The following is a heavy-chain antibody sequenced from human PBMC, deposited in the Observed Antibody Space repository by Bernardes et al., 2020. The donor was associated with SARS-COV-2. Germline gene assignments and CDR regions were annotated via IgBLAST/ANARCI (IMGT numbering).Heavy chain of an antibody. Sequence: SETLSLTCTVSGGSISSGGYYWSWIRQHPGKGLEWIGYIYYSGSTYYNPSLKSRVTISVDTSKNQFSLKLSSVTAADTAVYYCARGGGYSSSWLTYYYYGMDVWGQGTTVTVSS. CDR1: GGSISSGGYY. J-gene: IGHJ6*02. CDR2: IYYSGST. V-gene: IGHV4-31*03. CDR3: ARGGGYSSSWLTYYYYGMDV. D-gene: IGHD6-13*01.